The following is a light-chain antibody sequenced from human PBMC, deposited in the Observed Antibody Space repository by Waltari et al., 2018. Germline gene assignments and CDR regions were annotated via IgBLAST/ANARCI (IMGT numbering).Light chain of an antibody. V-gene: IGLV2-14*03. CDR2: DVT. Sequence: QSALTQPASVSGSPGQSITISCTGTSSDVGDYNYVSWYQQRPGKAPKVMIYDVTKRSSGVSKRFSGSKSGNTASLTISGLQAEDEADYFCSSYASTNTFVFGTGTKVSVL. CDR1: SSDVGDYNY. J-gene: IGLJ1*01. CDR3: SSYASTNTFV.